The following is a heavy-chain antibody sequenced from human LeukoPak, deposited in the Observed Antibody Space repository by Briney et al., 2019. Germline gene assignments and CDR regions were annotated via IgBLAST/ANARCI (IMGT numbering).Heavy chain of an antibody. CDR1: GFSFSKYA. CDR2: ISFDETKK. J-gene: IGHJ4*02. CDR3: ARMKVIKGASLDY. D-gene: IGHD2/OR15-2a*01. V-gene: IGHV3-30*03. Sequence: PGGSLRLSCAASGFSFSKYAMHWVRQAPGKGLEWVAVISFDETKKYYADSVKGRFTISRVNSNNTLFLQMNSLKTEDTAVYFCARMKVIKGASLDYWGQGSLVTVSS.